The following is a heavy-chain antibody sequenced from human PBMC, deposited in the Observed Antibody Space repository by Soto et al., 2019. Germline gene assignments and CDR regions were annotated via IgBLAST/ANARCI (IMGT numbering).Heavy chain of an antibody. V-gene: IGHV1-69*01. D-gene: IGHD1-26*01. Sequence: QVQLVQSGAEVKKPGSSVKVSCKASGGTFSSYAISWVRQAPGQGLDWMGGIIPIFGTANYAQKFQGRVTITADESTSTAYMELSSMRSEDTAVYYCARPSAGSYEIPFDYWGQGTLVTVSS. J-gene: IGHJ4*02. CDR3: ARPSAGSYEIPFDY. CDR2: IIPIFGTA. CDR1: GGTFSSYA.